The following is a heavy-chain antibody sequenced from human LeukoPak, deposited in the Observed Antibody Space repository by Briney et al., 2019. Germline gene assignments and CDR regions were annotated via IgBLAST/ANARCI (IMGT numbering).Heavy chain of an antibody. CDR2: INSDGSRT. Sequence: PGGSLRLSCAASGFTFSSYWMHWVRQAPGKGLVWVSRINSDGSRTSYADSVKGRFTISRDNAKNTLYLQMNSLRAEDTAVYYCARVSTRRTNWFDPWGQGTLVTVSS. J-gene: IGHJ5*02. CDR1: GFTFSSYW. D-gene: IGHD1/OR15-1a*01. V-gene: IGHV3-74*01. CDR3: ARVSTRRTNWFDP.